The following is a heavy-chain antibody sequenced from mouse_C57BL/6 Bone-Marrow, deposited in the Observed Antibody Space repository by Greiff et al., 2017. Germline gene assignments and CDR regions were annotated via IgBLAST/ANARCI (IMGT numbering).Heavy chain of an antibody. CDR1: GYTFTSYW. V-gene: IGHV1-53*01. D-gene: IGHD2-2*01. CDR2: INPSNGGT. Sequence: QVQLQQPGTELVKPGASVKLSCKASGYTFTSYWMHWVKQRPGQGLEWIGNINPSNGGTNYNEKFKSKATLTVDKSSSTAYMQLSSLTSEASAVXYCASSGYGYDGRVSYCDYWGQGTTLTVSS. CDR3: ASSGYGYDGRVSYCDY. J-gene: IGHJ2*01.